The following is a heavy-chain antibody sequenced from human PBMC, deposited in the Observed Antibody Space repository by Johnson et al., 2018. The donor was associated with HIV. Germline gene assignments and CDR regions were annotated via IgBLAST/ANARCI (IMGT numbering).Heavy chain of an antibody. D-gene: IGHD2-21*01. CDR1: GFTFSNAW. CDR2: IKIKTDGGTT. J-gene: IGHJ3*02. Sequence: VQLVESGGGVVQPGRSLRLSCAASGFTFSNAWMSWVRQAPGKGLEWVGRIKIKTDGGTTDYAAPVKGRFIISRDDSKNTLYLQMNSLITEDTAVYFCTTGIAHVVPVFFDIWGQGTMVTVSS. CDR3: TTGIAHVVPVFFDI. V-gene: IGHV3-15*01.